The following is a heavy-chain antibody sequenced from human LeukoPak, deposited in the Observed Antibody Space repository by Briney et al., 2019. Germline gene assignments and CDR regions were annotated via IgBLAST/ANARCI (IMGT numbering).Heavy chain of an antibody. Sequence: GGSLRLSCAASGFTFSSYAMSWVRQAPGKGLEWVAVISYDGSNKYYADSVKGRFTISRDNSKNTLYLQMNSLRAEDTAVYYCARDLISGAVAGTAHYWGQGTLVTVSS. CDR2: ISYDGSNK. J-gene: IGHJ4*02. V-gene: IGHV3-30*04. CDR3: ARDLISGAVAGTAHY. CDR1: GFTFSSYA. D-gene: IGHD6-19*01.